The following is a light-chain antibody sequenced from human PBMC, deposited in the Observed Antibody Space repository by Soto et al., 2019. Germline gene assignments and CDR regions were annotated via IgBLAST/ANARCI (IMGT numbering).Light chain of an antibody. CDR2: DVR. CDR1: SSDVGGYNY. Sequence: QSALTQPASVSGSPGQSITISCTGTSSDVGGYNYVSWYQQHPGKAPKLMIYDVRNRPSGVSNRFSGSKSGNTASLTISGLQAEDEDDYYCSSYTSSSTRVVGGGTKLTVL. J-gene: IGLJ2*01. V-gene: IGLV2-14*01. CDR3: SSYTSSSTRV.